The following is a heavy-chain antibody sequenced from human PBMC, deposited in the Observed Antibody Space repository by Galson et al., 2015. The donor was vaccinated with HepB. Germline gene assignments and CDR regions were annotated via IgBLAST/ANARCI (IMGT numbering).Heavy chain of an antibody. V-gene: IGHV3-66*01. J-gene: IGHJ4*02. CDR2: LYPGGST. D-gene: IGHD6-19*01. CDR3: AREASSGYYYFDY. CDR1: GFTVSSNY. Sequence: SLRLSCAASGFTVSSNYMTWVRQAPGKGLEWVSTLYPGGSTYYADSVKGRFTISRDNSKNTLFLQMNSLRAEDTAVYYCAREASSGYYYFDYWGQGTLVTVSS.